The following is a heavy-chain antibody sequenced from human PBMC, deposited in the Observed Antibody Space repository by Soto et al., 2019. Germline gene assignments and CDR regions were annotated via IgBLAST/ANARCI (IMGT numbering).Heavy chain of an antibody. CDR3: ARGSDWLLQNDYYGMDV. CDR1: GYTFTSYD. V-gene: IGHV1-8*01. Sequence: QVQLVQSGAEVKKPGASVKVSCKASGYTFTSYDINWVRQATGQGLEWMGWMNPNSGNTGYAQKFQGRVTMTRNTSISTAYMELSSLRSEDTAVYYCARGSDWLLQNDYYGMDVWGQGTTVTVSS. J-gene: IGHJ6*02. CDR2: MNPNSGNT. D-gene: IGHD3-9*01.